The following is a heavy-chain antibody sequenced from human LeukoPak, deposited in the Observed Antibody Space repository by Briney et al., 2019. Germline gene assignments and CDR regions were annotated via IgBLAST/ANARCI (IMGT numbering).Heavy chain of an antibody. CDR1: GFTFSSYS. V-gene: IGHV3-21*01. J-gene: IGHJ3*02. CDR3: ARASSKQLAGYLPDGFDI. D-gene: IGHD3-9*01. Sequence: KPGGSLRLSCAASGFTFSSYSMNWVRPAPGKGLEWVSSISSSGTYVYYADSVKGRFTISRDNAKNSLSLQMNSLRADDAAVYYCARASSKQLAGYLPDGFDIWGQGTMVTVSS. CDR2: ISSSGTYV.